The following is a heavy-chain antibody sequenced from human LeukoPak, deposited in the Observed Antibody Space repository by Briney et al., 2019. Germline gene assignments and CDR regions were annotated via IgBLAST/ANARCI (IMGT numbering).Heavy chain of an antibody. J-gene: IGHJ4*02. Sequence: GESLKISCKASGYRFTSDWIAWVRQMPGKGLEWMGVIYPGDSDTRYSPSFQGQVTISADKSISTAYLQWSSLKASDTAIYYCARHPFDWGQGTLVTVSS. CDR1: GYRFTSDW. V-gene: IGHV5-51*01. CDR2: IYPGDSDT. CDR3: ARHPFD.